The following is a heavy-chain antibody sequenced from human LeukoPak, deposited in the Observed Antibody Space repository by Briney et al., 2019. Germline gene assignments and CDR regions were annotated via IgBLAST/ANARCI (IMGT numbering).Heavy chain of an antibody. Sequence: ASVKVSCKASGGTCSSYAISWVRQAPGQGLEWVGGIVLIFGTTNYAQKFQGRVTITADESTSTAYMELSSLRSEDTAVYYCARDLGSRDGYNPPNLFDNWGQGTLVTVSS. CDR1: GGTCSSYA. CDR2: IVLIFGTT. CDR3: ARDLGSRDGYNPPNLFDN. V-gene: IGHV1-69*13. J-gene: IGHJ4*02. D-gene: IGHD5-24*01.